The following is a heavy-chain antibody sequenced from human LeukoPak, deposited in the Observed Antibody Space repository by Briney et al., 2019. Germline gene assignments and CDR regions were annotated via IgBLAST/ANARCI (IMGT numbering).Heavy chain of an antibody. V-gene: IGHV3-23*01. D-gene: IGHD3-22*01. CDR1: GFTFSSYA. CDR2: ISGSGGST. CDR3: AKDAYYDSSGYSHFDY. Sequence: GGSLRLSCAASGFTFSSYAMSWVRQAPGKGLEWVSAISGSGGSTYYADSVKGRFTISRDNSKNTLYLQRNSLRAEATAVYYCAKDAYYDSSGYSHFDYWGQGTLVTVSS. J-gene: IGHJ4*02.